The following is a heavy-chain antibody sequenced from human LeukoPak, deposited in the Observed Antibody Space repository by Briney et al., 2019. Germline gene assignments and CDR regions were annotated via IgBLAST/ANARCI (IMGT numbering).Heavy chain of an antibody. J-gene: IGHJ4*02. CDR1: GFTFSGYG. V-gene: IGHV3-30*02. D-gene: IGHD3-22*01. Sequence: PGGSLRLSCAASGFTFSGYGIHWVRQAPGKGLEWVAFIRYDGSNKYYADSVKGRFTISRDNSKNTLYLQMNSLRAEDTAVYYCARGVANYYDSSGYQNWGQGTLVTVSS. CDR3: ARGVANYYDSSGYQN. CDR2: IRYDGSNK.